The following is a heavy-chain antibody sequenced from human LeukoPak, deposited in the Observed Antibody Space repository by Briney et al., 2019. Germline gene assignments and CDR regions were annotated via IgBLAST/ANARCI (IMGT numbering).Heavy chain of an antibody. CDR2: ISGSGGST. V-gene: IGHV3-23*01. D-gene: IGHD3-3*01. J-gene: IGHJ4*02. CDR3: AKGDDFWSGYDY. CDR1: GFTFSSYA. Sequence: GGSLRLSCAASGFTFSSYAMSWVRQAPGRGLEWVSAISGSGGSTYYADSVKGRFTISRDNSKNTLYLQMNSLRAEDTAVYYCAKGDDFWSGYDYWGQGTLVTVSS.